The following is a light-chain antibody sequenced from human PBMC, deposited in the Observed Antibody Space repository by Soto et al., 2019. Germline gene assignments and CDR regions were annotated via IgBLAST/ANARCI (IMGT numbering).Light chain of an antibody. Sequence: SALTQPASVSGSPGQSVTISCTGTSNDVAGYNSGSWYQRHPGKAPKLMMYDVNIRHAGVSNRFSGSKSGNTASLTISGLQAEDEADYYCSSYTTTNTLVFGEGTKLTVL. CDR2: DVN. CDR1: SNDVAGYNS. V-gene: IGLV2-14*03. CDR3: SSYTTTNTLV. J-gene: IGLJ3*02.